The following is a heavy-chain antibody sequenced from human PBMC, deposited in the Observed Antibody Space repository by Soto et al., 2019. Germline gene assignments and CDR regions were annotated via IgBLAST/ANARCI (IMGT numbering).Heavy chain of an antibody. J-gene: IGHJ4*02. CDR1: GFIFSSYA. Sequence: EVQLLDSGGDLVQPGGSLRLSCEASGFIFSSYAMSWVRQAPGKGLEWVASVSVSGGSTYSTYYADSVRGRLTISRDDSRNTMYLQMSSLRAEDTAIYYCTKNYYFDSWGQGTLVTVSS. CDR2: VSVSGGSTYST. CDR3: TKNYYFDS. V-gene: IGHV3-23*01.